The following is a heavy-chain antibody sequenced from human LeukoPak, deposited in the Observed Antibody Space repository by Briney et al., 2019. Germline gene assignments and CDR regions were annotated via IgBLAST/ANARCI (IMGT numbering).Heavy chain of an antibody. CDR2: IYYSGST. D-gene: IGHD3-22*01. J-gene: IGHJ4*02. Sequence: SQTLSLTCTVSGGSISSGDYYWSWIRQPPGKGLEWIGYIYYSGSTYYNPSLKSRVTISVDTSKNQFSLKLSSVTAADTAVYYCARISFYYDSSGYPPPFNYWGQGTLVTVSP. V-gene: IGHV4-30-4*01. CDR1: GGSISSGDYY. CDR3: ARISFYYDSSGYPPPFNY.